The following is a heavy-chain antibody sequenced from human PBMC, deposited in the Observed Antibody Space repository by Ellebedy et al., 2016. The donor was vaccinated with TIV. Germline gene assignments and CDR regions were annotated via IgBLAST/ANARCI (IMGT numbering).Heavy chain of an antibody. D-gene: IGHD3-16*02. CDR1: GFTFSSYA. Sequence: PGGSLRLSCAASGFTFSSYAMSWVRQAPGKGLEWVSAISGSGNTTYYADSVKGRFTISSDNSKSTLYLQMNSLRAEDTALYYCAKLVDVWGSYRYFDYWGQGTLVTVSS. J-gene: IGHJ4*02. CDR3: AKLVDVWGSYRYFDY. CDR2: ISGSGNTT. V-gene: IGHV3-23*01.